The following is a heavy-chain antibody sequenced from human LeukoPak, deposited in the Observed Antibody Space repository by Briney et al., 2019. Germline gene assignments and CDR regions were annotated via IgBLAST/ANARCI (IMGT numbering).Heavy chain of an antibody. J-gene: IGHJ4*02. CDR2: IYTSGST. CDR1: GGSISSYY. CDR3: ASGVLRYFDWLPRPHYFDY. Sequence: SETLSLTCTVSGGSISSYYWSWIRQPAGKGLEWIGRIYTSGSTNYNPSLKSRVTMSVDTSKNQFSLKLSSVTAADTAVYYCASGVLRYFDWLPRPHYFDYWGQGTLVTVSS. V-gene: IGHV4-4*07. D-gene: IGHD3-9*01.